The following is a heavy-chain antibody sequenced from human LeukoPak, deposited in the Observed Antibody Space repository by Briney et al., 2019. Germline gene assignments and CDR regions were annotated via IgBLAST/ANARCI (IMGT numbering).Heavy chain of an antibody. V-gene: IGHV1-2*02. CDR2: INPNSGGT. CDR1: GYTFTDYY. J-gene: IGHJ4*02. D-gene: IGHD6-19*01. Sequence: ASVKVSCKASGYTFTDYYMHWVRQAPGQGLEWMGWINPNSGGTNYAQKFQGRVTMTRDTSISTAYMELSSLRSDDTAMFYCARAHQQWLPNYWGQRTLVTVSP. CDR3: ARAHQQWLPNY.